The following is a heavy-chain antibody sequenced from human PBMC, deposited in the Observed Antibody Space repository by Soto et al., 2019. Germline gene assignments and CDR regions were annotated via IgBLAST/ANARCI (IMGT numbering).Heavy chain of an antibody. D-gene: IGHD3-22*01. CDR3: ARTLYYYDSSGYSFHP. CDR2: ISAYNGNT. V-gene: IGHV1-18*01. J-gene: IGHJ5*02. Sequence: GASVKVSCKSSAYTFTSYGISWVRQAPGQGLEWMGWISAYNGNTNYAQKLQGRVTMTTDTSTSTAYMELRSLRSDDTAVYYCARTLYYYDSSGYSFHPWGQGTLVTSPQ. CDR1: AYTFTSYG.